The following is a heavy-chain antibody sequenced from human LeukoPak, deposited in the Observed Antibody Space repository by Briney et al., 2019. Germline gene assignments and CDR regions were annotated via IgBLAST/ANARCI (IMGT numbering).Heavy chain of an antibody. V-gene: IGHV1-69*04. CDR1: GGTFSSYA. D-gene: IGHD6-19*01. Sequence: SVKVSCKASGGTFSSYAISWVRQAPGQGLEWIGRIIPILGIANYAQKFQGRVTITADKSTSTAYMELSSLRSEDTAVYYRARGPIAVAGTFDYWGQGTLVTVSS. J-gene: IGHJ4*02. CDR2: IIPILGIA. CDR3: ARGPIAVAGTFDY.